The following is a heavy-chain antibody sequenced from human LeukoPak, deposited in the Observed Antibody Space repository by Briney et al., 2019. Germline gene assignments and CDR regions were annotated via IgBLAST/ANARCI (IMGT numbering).Heavy chain of an antibody. V-gene: IGHV1-58*01. D-gene: IGHD3-3*01. CDR1: GVTFTGSA. CDR2: IVVGSGNT. CDR3: AASTMHTIFGVVILDAFDV. J-gene: IGHJ3*01. Sequence: ASVKVSCKASGVTFTGSAVQWVRQARGQRLEWIGWIVVGSGNTNYAQKFQERVTITRDMSTSTAYMELSSLRSEDTAVYYCAASTMHTIFGVVILDAFDVWGQGTMVTVSS.